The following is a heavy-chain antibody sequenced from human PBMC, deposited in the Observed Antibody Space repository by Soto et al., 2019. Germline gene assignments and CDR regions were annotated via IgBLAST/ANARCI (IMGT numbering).Heavy chain of an antibody. CDR3: AHRQHGKGSPDY. Sequence: QITLKESGPTLVKPTQTLTLTCTFSGFSLSTSGVGVGWIRQPPGKALEWLALIYWDDDKRYSPSLKSRLTITKDTAKNQVVLTTTNMDPVDTATYYCAHRQHGKGSPDYWGQGTLVTVSS. CDR1: GFSLSTSGVG. CDR2: IYWDDDK. D-gene: IGHD3-10*01. V-gene: IGHV2-5*02. J-gene: IGHJ4*02.